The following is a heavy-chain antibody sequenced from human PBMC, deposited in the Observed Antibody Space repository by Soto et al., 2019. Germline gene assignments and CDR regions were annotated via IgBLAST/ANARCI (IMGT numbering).Heavy chain of an antibody. Sequence: SETLSLTCTVSGGSISSYWNSVRQPPGKGLEWIGNIYYSGSTYYNPSLKSRVTISVDTSKNQFSLKLSSVTAADTAVYYCARRYGSAIDYWGQGTLVTVSS. J-gene: IGHJ4*02. CDR2: IYYSGST. V-gene: IGHV4-39*01. CDR3: ARRYGSAIDY. D-gene: IGHD1-26*01. CDR1: GGSISSY.